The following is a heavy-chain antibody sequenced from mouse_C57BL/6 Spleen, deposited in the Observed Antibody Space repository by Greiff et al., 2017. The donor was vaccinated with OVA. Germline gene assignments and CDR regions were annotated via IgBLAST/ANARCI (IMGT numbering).Heavy chain of an antibody. V-gene: IGHV1-82*01. CDR3: ARGDGADFDY. CDR1: GYAFSSSW. CDR2: IYPGDGDT. J-gene: IGHJ2*01. D-gene: IGHD3-3*01. Sequence: QVQLQQSGPELVKPGASVKISCKASGYAFSSSWMNWVKQRPGQGLEWIGRIYPGDGDTNYNGKFKGKATLTADKSSSTAYMQLSSLTSEDSAVYYCARGDGADFDYWGQGTTLTVSS.